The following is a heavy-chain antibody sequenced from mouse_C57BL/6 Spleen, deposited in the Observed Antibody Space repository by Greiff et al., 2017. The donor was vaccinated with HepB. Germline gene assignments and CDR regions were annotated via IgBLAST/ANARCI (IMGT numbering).Heavy chain of an antibody. Sequence: QVQLKQPGAELVMPGASVKLSCKASGYTFTSYWMHWVKQRPGQGLEWIGEIDPSDSYTNYNQKFKGKSTLTVDKSSSTAYMQLSSLTSEDSAVYCCARLSYYGSSPWYFDVWGTGTTVTVSS. CDR1: GYTFTSYW. J-gene: IGHJ1*03. V-gene: IGHV1-69*01. CDR2: IDPSDSYT. D-gene: IGHD1-1*01. CDR3: ARLSYYGSSPWYFDV.